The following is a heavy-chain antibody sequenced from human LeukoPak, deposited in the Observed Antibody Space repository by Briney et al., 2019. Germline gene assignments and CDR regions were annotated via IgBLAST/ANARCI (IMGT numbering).Heavy chain of an antibody. V-gene: IGHV4-59*01. D-gene: IGHD3-3*01. Sequence: SETLSLTCTVSGGSMGTYSWCWIRQPPGKGLEWIGFKAYGGGTNYNPSLKSRVTISVDTSKGQISLNLKSVTAADTAVYYCVRDGGEWLPDLWGQGTLVTVSS. J-gene: IGHJ5*02. CDR3: VRDGGEWLPDL. CDR1: GGSMGTYS. CDR2: KAYGGGT.